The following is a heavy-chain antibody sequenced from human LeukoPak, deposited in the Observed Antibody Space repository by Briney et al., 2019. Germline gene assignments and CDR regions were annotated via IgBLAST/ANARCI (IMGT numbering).Heavy chain of an antibody. D-gene: IGHD3-3*01. CDR1: GGTFSSYA. CDR3: VLITTGGYYFDY. J-gene: IGHJ4*02. Sequence: GASVKVSCKASGGTFSSYAISWVRQAPGQGLEWMGRIIPILGIANYAQKFQGRVTITADKSTSTAYMELSSLRSEDTAVCYCVLITTGGYYFDYWGQGTLVTVSS. CDR2: IIPILGIA. V-gene: IGHV1-69*04.